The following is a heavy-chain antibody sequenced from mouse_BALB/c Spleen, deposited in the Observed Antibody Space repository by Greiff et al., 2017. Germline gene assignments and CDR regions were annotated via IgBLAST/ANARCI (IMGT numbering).Heavy chain of an antibody. CDR3: NVGDGYYFDY. CDR1: GFNIKDYY. Sequence: EVQLQQSGAELVRPGASVKLSCTASGFNIKDYYMHWVKQRPEQGLEWIGWIDPENGDTEYAPKFQGKATMTADTSSNTAYLQLSSLTSEDTAVYYCNVGDGYYFDYWGQGTTRTVSS. D-gene: IGHD2-3*01. CDR2: IDPENGDT. J-gene: IGHJ2*01. V-gene: IGHV14-4*02.